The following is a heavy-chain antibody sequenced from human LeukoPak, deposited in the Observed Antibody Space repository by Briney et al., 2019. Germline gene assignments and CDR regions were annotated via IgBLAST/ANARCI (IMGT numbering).Heavy chain of an antibody. CDR3: ARQTGSGLFILP. J-gene: IGHJ4*02. V-gene: IGHV3-23*01. Sequence: GGSLRLSYAASGFTFSSYGMSWVRQAPGKGLEWVSAISGSGGSTYYADSVKGRFTISRDNAKNSLYLQMNSLRAEDTAVYYCARQTGSGLFILPGGQGTLVTVSS. CDR1: GFTFSSYG. D-gene: IGHD3/OR15-3a*01. CDR2: ISGSGGST.